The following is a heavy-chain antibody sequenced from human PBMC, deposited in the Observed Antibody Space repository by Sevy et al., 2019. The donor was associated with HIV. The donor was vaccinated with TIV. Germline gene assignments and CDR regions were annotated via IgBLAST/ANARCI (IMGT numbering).Heavy chain of an antibody. D-gene: IGHD6-19*01. CDR1: GFTFSDYY. CDR3: ASDLAIAVAGTAPAMDY. Sequence: GGSLRLSCAASGFTFSDYYMSWIRQAPGKGLEWVSYISSSGSTIYYADSVKGRFTISRDNAKNSLYLQMNSLRAEDTAVYYCASDLAIAVAGTAPAMDYWGQGTLVTVSS. CDR2: ISSSGSTI. V-gene: IGHV3-11*01. J-gene: IGHJ4*02.